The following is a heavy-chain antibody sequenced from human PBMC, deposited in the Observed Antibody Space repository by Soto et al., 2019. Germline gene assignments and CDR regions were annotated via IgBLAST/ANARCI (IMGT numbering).Heavy chain of an antibody. J-gene: IGHJ4*02. CDR2: INSDGSST. Sequence: GGSLRLSCAASGFTFSSYWMHWVRQAPGKGLVWVSRINSDGSSTSYADSVKGRFTISRDNAKNTLYLQMNSLRAEDTAVYYCAREGDTSHFEYWGQGTLVTVSS. CDR3: AREGDTSHFEY. D-gene: IGHD3-16*01. CDR1: GFTFSSYW. V-gene: IGHV3-74*01.